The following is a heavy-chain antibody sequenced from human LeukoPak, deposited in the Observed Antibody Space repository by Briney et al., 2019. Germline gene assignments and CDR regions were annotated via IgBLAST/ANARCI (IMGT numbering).Heavy chain of an antibody. CDR2: ISAYNGNT. CDR3: ARDTPSSTAALTIFDY. CDR1: GYTFTSYG. D-gene: IGHD6-6*01. V-gene: IGHV1-18*01. J-gene: IGHJ4*02. Sequence: ASVKVSCKASGYTFTSYGISWVRQAPGQGLEWMGWISAYNGNTNYAQKLQGRVTMTTDTSTSTAYMELRSLRSDDTAVYYCARDTPSSTAALTIFDYWGQGTLVTVSS.